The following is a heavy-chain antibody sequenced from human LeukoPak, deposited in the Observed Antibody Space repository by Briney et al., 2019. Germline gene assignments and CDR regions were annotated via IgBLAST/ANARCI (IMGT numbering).Heavy chain of an antibody. CDR2: ISAYNGNT. Sequence: AASVKVSCKASGYTFTSYGISRVRQAPGQGLEWMGWISAYNGNTNYAQKLQGRVTMTTDTSTSTAYMELRSLRSDDTAVYYCARDVLYYDILTGYYETFDYWGQGTLVTVSS. CDR1: GYTFTSYG. D-gene: IGHD3-9*01. CDR3: ARDVLYYDILTGYYETFDY. J-gene: IGHJ4*02. V-gene: IGHV1-18*01.